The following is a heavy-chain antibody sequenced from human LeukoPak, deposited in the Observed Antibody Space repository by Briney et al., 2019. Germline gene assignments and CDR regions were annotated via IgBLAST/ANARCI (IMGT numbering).Heavy chain of an antibody. J-gene: IGHJ6*02. CDR1: GFTLSEYY. CDR2: ISSIGSTI. Sequence: GRSLRPAGPASGFTLSEYYTSWTRHAARGWRGWDSYISSIGSTIEYAYTVKGRFTISRYNAKNSLYLQMNSLRAEDTAVYYCARDSGTQYSYYYYGMDVWGQGTTVTVSS. CDR3: ARDSGTQYSYYYYGMDV. V-gene: IGHV3-11*01. D-gene: IGHD1-1*01.